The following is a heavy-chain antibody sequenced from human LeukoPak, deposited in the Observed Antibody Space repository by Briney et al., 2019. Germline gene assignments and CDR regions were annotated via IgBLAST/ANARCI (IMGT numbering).Heavy chain of an antibody. CDR3: ARGGQWELLLIYAFDI. J-gene: IGHJ3*02. V-gene: IGHV3-48*01. CDR1: GSTFSTYT. CDR2: ISSSGSTV. D-gene: IGHD1-26*01. Sequence: GGSLRLSCVASGSTFSTYTMNWVRQAPGKGLEWVSYISSSGSTVYYADSVKGRFTVSRDNAKNSLYLQMNSLRAEDTAVYYCARGGQWELLLIYAFDIWGQGTMVTVSS.